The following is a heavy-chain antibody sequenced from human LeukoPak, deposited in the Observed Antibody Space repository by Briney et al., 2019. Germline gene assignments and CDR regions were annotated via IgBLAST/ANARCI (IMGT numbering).Heavy chain of an antibody. D-gene: IGHD4-17*01. CDR3: ANGAGDYGDYGCSDGMDV. J-gene: IGHJ6*02. CDR2: ISWNSGSI. Sequence: GGSLRLSCAASGFTFSRYWMHWVRQAPGKGLEWVSGISWNSGSIGYADSVKGRFTISRDNAKNSLYLQMNSLRAEDTALYYCANGAGDYGDYGCSDGMDVWGQGTTVTVSS. CDR1: GFTFSRYW. V-gene: IGHV3-9*01.